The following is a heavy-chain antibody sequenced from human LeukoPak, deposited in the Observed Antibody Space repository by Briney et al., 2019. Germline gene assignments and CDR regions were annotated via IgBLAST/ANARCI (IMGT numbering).Heavy chain of an antibody. J-gene: IGHJ6*03. CDR3: ARDSYYYDSSGYPYYYYYMDV. V-gene: IGHV4-59*01. Sequence: SETLSLTCTVSGGSISSYYWSWIRQPPGRGLEWIGYIYYSGSTNYNPSLKSRVTISVDTSKNQFSLKLSSVTAADTAVYYCARDSYYYDSSGYPYYYYYMDVWGKGTTGTVSS. CDR2: IYYSGST. D-gene: IGHD3-22*01. CDR1: GGSISSYY.